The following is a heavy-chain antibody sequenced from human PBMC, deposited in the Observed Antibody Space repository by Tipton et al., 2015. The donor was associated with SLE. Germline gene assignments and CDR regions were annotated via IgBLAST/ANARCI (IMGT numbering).Heavy chain of an antibody. V-gene: IGHV4-61*05. Sequence: TLSLTCTVSGGSISSSRHFWGWIRQPPGKGLEWIGEINHGGSTNYNPSLKSRVTISVDTSKNQFSLKLTSVTAADTAVYYCARSLDAAALFDYWGQGALVTVSS. CDR2: INHGGST. J-gene: IGHJ4*02. CDR1: GGSISSSRHF. D-gene: IGHD2-2*01. CDR3: ARSLDAAALFDY.